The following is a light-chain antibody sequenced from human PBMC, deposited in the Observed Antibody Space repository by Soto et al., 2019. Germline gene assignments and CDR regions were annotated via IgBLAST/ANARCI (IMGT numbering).Light chain of an antibody. CDR3: QQDGCSLWT. J-gene: IGKJ1*01. Sequence: EILLTQSPGTLSLSPGARATLSCRASQSVSSSYLAWYQQKPGQAPRLLIYGTSKRAAGIPDRFSGSGSGTDFTLTISRLEPGDFAVYYCQQDGCSLWTFGQGTKVDIK. V-gene: IGKV3-20*01. CDR2: GTS. CDR1: QSVSSSY.